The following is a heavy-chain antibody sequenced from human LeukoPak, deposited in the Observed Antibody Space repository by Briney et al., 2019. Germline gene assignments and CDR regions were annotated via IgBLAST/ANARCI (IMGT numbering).Heavy chain of an antibody. CDR1: GDSVSSNSAA. CDR2: TFYRSKWYN. Sequence: SQTLSLTCAISGDSVSSNSAAWNWIRQSPSRGLECLGRTFYRSKWYNAYAVSVKSRITINPDTSKKQFSLQLNSVPPEDTAVYYCASDPERDNWFDPWGQGTLVTVSS. J-gene: IGHJ5*02. CDR3: ASDPERDNWFDP. V-gene: IGHV6-1*01.